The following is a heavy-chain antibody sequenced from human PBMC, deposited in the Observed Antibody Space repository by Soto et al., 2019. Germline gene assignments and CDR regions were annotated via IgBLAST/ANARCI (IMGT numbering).Heavy chain of an antibody. CDR3: AKGNTRGSYFFDY. Sequence: PGGPLRLSCEASGFTFSDCAMSWVRQAPGKGLEWVSGISGTGRSTFYADSVKDRFTISRDNSKNTVYLQMTSLRAEDTAVYYCAKGNTRGSYFFDYLGQRALVTISS. CDR1: GFTFSDCA. D-gene: IGHD6-6*01. J-gene: IGHJ4*02. CDR2: ISGTGRST. V-gene: IGHV3-23*01.